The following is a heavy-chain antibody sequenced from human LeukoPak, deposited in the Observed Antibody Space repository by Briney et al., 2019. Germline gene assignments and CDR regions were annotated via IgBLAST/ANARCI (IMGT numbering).Heavy chain of an antibody. D-gene: IGHD3-10*01. V-gene: IGHV1-2*06. Sequence: ASVKVSCKASGYTFTGYYLHWVRQAPGQGLEWMGRINPDSGGTDYAPKFQGRVSMTRDTSISTAYMELSRLTSDDTAVYFCATTSRDSDAYYDYLNYWGQGTLITVSS. CDR2: INPDSGGT. J-gene: IGHJ4*02. CDR1: GYTFTGYY. CDR3: ATTSRDSDAYYDYLNY.